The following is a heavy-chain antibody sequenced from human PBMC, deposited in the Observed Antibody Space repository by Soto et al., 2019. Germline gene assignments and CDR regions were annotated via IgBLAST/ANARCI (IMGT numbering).Heavy chain of an antibody. Sequence: QVQLVQSGAELKKPGSSVKVSCSASGVTFSSYAFTWVRQAPGQGLEWMGNIIPVFRTSNYAQGFQGRLTISADESNNTISMELSSVISEDPAVYFCAKDGSWDGGRGESWVQGTLVIVSS. V-gene: IGHV1-69*18. CDR1: GVTFSSYA. CDR3: AKDGSWDGGRGES. J-gene: IGHJ4*02. D-gene: IGHD1-26*01. CDR2: IIPVFRTS.